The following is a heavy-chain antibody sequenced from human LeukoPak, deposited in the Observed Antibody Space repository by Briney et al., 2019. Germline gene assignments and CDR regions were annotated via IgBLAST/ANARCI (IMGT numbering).Heavy chain of an antibody. Sequence: GASVKVSCKASGYTFTTYAMHWVRQAPGQRLEWMGWINAGNGNTKYSQKFQGRVTMTRNTSISTAYMELSSLRSEDTAVYYCARGVGTMVYWGQGTLVTVSS. D-gene: IGHD1-7*01. V-gene: IGHV1-3*01. J-gene: IGHJ4*02. CDR3: ARGVGTMVY. CDR1: GYTFTTYA. CDR2: INAGNGNT.